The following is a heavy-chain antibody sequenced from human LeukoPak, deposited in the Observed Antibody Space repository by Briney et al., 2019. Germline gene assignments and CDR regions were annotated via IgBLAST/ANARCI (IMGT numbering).Heavy chain of an antibody. CDR1: GFTFSSYA. CDR2: ISGSGGST. Sequence: GGSLRLSCAASGFTFSSYAMNWVRQAPGKGLEWVSAISGSGGSTYYADSVKGRFTISRDNSKNTLYLQMNSLRAEDTAVYYCAKDGGSTVVVTEYYFDYWGQGTLVTVSS. CDR3: AKDGGSTVVVTEYYFDY. J-gene: IGHJ4*02. V-gene: IGHV3-23*01. D-gene: IGHD3-22*01.